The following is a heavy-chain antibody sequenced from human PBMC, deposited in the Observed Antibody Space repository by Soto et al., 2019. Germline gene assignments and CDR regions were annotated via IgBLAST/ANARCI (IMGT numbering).Heavy chain of an antibody. J-gene: IGHJ3*02. V-gene: IGHV3-23*01. CDR1: GFTFRSYA. D-gene: IGHD3-22*01. CDR3: AKDPYYYDSSGYFGEDDAFDI. Sequence: GGSLRRSCAASGFTFRSYAISWVRQAPGKGLEWVSAISGSGGSTYYADSVKGRFTISRDNSKNTLYLQMNSLRAEDTAVYYCAKDPYYYDSSGYFGEDDAFDIWGQGTMVTVSS. CDR2: ISGSGGST.